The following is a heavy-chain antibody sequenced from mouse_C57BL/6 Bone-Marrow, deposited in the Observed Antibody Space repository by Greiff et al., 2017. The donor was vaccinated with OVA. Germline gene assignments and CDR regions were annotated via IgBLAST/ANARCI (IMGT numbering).Heavy chain of an antibody. Sequence: VQLQQPGAELVKPGASVKMSCKASGYTFTSYWITWVKQRPGQGLEWIGDIYSGSGRTNYNEKFKSKATLTVDTSSSTAYMQLSSLTSEDSAVYYCARSGITTVEGDFAMDYWGQGTSVTVSS. CDR3: ARSGITTVEGDFAMDY. CDR1: GYTFTSYW. V-gene: IGHV1-55*01. CDR2: IYSGSGRT. D-gene: IGHD1-1*01. J-gene: IGHJ4*01.